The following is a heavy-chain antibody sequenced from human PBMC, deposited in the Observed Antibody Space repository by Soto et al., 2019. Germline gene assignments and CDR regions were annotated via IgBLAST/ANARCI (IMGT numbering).Heavy chain of an antibody. J-gene: IGHJ6*02. V-gene: IGHV4-59*01. CDR1: GGSISSYY. CDR3: ARDSGYYDSSGFYYYYGMDV. CDR2: IYYSGST. D-gene: IGHD3-22*01. Sequence: SETLSLTCTVSGGSISSYYWSWIRQPPGKGLEWIGYIYYSGSTNYNPSLKSRVTISVDTSKNQFSLKLSSVTAADTAVYYCARDSGYYDSSGFYYYYGMDVWGQGTTVT.